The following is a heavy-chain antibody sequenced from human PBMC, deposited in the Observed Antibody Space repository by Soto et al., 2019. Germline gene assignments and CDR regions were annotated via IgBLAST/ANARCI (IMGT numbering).Heavy chain of an antibody. J-gene: IGHJ4*03. V-gene: IGHV1-69*08. CDR3: ARRRSCGYVFYHKHYDGRDV. Sequence: QVQLVQSGAEVKKPGSSVRVSCRSSGDTFSSYIVNWLRLAPGRGLEWMGRVIPVLTTTDYAQNFRGRVTISADRSTKAVYLDLSSLRNDDTAVYYCARRRSCGYVFYHKHYDGRDVGGQGSLVTVAS. CDR2: VIPVLTTT. CDR1: GDTFSSYI. D-gene: IGHD5-12*01.